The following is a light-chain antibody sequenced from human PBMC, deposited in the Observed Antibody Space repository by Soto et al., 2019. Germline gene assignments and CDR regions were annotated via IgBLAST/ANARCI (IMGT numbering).Light chain of an antibody. V-gene: IGKV1-5*03. CDR3: QHYNSYSEA. CDR1: QTISSW. J-gene: IGKJ1*01. CDR2: KAS. Sequence: DIQMTQSPSTLSGSVGDRVTITCRASQTISSWLAWYQQKPGKTPKLLVYKASTIKSGGTCRFSGSGSGTEFTLIISRLQPNDFGTYDCQHYNSYSEAFGQGTKVKLK.